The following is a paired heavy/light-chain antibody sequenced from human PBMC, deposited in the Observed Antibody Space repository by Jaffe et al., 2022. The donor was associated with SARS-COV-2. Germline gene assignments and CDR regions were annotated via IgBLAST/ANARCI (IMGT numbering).Heavy chain of an antibody. J-gene: IGHJ4*02. CDR1: GDSISSSRYY. Sequence: QLQLQESGPGLVKPSETLSLTCAVSGDSISSSRYYWGWIRQSPGKGLEWIGSIYYSGSTYHNPSLKSRVTISVDTSKNQFSLKLSSVTAADTAIYFCASTLFWFGELLKYWGQGTLVTVSS. CDR3: ASTLFWFGELLKY. CDR2: IYYSGST. D-gene: IGHD3-10*01. V-gene: IGHV4-39*01.
Light chain of an antibody. CDR1: SSNIGGNY. CDR2: KNN. V-gene: IGLV1-47*01. J-gene: IGLJ2*01. CDR3: AAWDNSLSGHVV. Sequence: QSVLTQPPSASGTPGQRVTISCSGSSSNIGGNYVYWYQQLPGTAPKLLIYKNNQRPSGVPDRFSGSKSGTSASLAISGLRSEDEADYYCAAWDNSLSGHVVFGGGTKLTVL.